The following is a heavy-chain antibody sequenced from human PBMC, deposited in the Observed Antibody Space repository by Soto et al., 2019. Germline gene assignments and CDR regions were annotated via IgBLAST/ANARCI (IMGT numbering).Heavy chain of an antibody. D-gene: IGHD1-26*01. V-gene: IGHV3-23*01. CDR1: GFTFSSYA. Sequence: EVQLLESGGGLVQPGGSLRLSCAASGFTFSSYAMSWVRQAPGKGLEWVSAISGSGGTTYYADSVKGRFTISRDNSKNTLYLQMNSLRAEDTAVYYCAKDIXTSGXVTSRVSFDYXXQGTLVTVSS. CDR2: ISGSGGTT. CDR3: AKDIXTSGXVTSRVSFDY. J-gene: IGHJ4*02.